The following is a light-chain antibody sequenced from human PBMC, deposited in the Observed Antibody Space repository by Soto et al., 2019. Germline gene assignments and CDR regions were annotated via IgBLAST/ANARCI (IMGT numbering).Light chain of an antibody. V-gene: IGKV1-5*03. Sequence: DIQITQSPSTLSASVGDRVTITCRASQSISSWLAWYQQKPCKAPKLLIYKASSLQSGVPSMFSGSGSGTEFTLTISSLQPDDFATYYCQQDNSFTWTFGQGTKVEL. CDR2: KAS. J-gene: IGKJ1*01. CDR1: QSISSW. CDR3: QQDNSFTWT.